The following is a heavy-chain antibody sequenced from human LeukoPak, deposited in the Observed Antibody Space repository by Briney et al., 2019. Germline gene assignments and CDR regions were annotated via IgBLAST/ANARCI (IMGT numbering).Heavy chain of an antibody. J-gene: IGHJ4*02. CDR2: SYYSGTT. CDR3: ARSDYYDSSGYDY. V-gene: IGHV4-30-4*08. CDR1: GVSISSGVYY. Sequence: SETLSLTCTVSGVSISSGVYYWSRIRQPPGKGLEWIRYSYYSGTTYYNPSLKSRVTISVDTSKNQFSLKLSSVTAADTAVYYCARSDYYDSSGYDYWGQGTLVTVSS. D-gene: IGHD3-22*01.